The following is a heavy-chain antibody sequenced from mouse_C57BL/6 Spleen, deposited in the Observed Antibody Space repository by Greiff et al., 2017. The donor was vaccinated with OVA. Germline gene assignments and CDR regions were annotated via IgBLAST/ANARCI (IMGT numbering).Heavy chain of an antibody. V-gene: IGHV1-55*01. J-gene: IGHJ4*01. CDR1: GYTFTSYW. D-gene: IGHD1-1*01. Sequence: QVQLQQPGAELVKPGASVKMSCKASGYTFTSYWITWVKQRPGQGLEWIGDIYPGSGSTNYNEKFKSKATLTVDTSSSTAYMQLSSLTSEDSAVYYCAREGTTVVATYYAMDYWGKGTSVTVSS. CDR2: IYPGSGST. CDR3: AREGTTVVATYYAMDY.